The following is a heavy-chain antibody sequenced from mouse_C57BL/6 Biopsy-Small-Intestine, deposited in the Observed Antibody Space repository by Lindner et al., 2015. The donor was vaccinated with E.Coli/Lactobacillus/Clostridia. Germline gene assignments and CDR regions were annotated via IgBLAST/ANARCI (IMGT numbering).Heavy chain of an antibody. CDR3: ARDGYRDCSSTSCFDV. D-gene: IGHD2-3*01. CDR1: GYTFTKYA. CDR2: IDINTGNP. V-gene: IGHV9-3*02. Sequence: VKVSCKASGYTFTKYAINWLRQAPGQGLEWMGWIDINTGNPTYAQGFTGRLVFSLDTSVSTAYLQISSLKAEDTAVYYCARDGYRDCSSTSCFDVWGQGTTVTVSS. J-gene: IGHJ1*01.